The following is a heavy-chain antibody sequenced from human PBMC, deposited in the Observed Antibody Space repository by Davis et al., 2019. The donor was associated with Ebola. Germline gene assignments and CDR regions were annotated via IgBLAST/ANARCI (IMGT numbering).Heavy chain of an antibody. CDR1: GYSFTSYW. CDR2: IDPSDSYT. J-gene: IGHJ6*02. V-gene: IGHV5-10-1*01. Sequence: GESLKISCKGSGYSFTSYWISWVRQMPGKGLEWTGRIDPSDSYTNYSPSFQGHVTISADKSISTAYLQWSSLKASDTAMYYCARPRNIVLMVYADYGMDVWGQGTTVTVSS. D-gene: IGHD2-8*01. CDR3: ARPRNIVLMVYADYGMDV.